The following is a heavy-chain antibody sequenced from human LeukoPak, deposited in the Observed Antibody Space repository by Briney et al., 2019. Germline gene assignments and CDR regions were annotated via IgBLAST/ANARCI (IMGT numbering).Heavy chain of an antibody. Sequence: GGSLRLSCATSGFTLNSYVMHWVRQAPGKGLVWVAVILSDGNYKNKTDSVRGRLTISRDNSKNTLYLQMNSLRAEDTAVYYCARDPLGYYDSSGYLPYYFDYWGQGTLVTVSS. V-gene: IGHV3-33*01. CDR2: ILSDGNYK. CDR1: GFTLNSYV. J-gene: IGHJ4*02. D-gene: IGHD3-22*01. CDR3: ARDPLGYYDSSGYLPYYFDY.